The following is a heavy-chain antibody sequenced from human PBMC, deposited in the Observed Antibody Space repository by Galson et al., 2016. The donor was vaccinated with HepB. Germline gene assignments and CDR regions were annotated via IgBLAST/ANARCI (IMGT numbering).Heavy chain of an antibody. D-gene: IGHD4-11*01. V-gene: IGHV4-34*01. CDR1: DGSLSDYY. Sequence: SETLSLTCAVYDGSLSDYYWNWIRQPPGKGLEWIGEINHSGSTTYNPSLKSRVTISIDTSKNQFSLSLSSVTAADTAVYYCTRIRRWILQGAFDAWGQGTMVTVSS. CDR3: TRIRRWILQGAFDA. CDR2: INHSGST. J-gene: IGHJ3*01.